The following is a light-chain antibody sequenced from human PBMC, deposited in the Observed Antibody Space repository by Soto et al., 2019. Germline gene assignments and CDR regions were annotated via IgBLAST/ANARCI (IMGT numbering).Light chain of an antibody. CDR3: QQYGSSLFT. CDR2: GAS. V-gene: IGKV3-20*01. Sequence: EIVLTQSPGTLSLSPGEGATLSCRASQSVSSSYLAWYQQKPGQAPRLLIYGASSRATAIPDRFSGSGSGTDFTLTISRLEPEEFAVYYCQQYGSSLFTFGPGTKVDIK. CDR1: QSVSSSY. J-gene: IGKJ3*01.